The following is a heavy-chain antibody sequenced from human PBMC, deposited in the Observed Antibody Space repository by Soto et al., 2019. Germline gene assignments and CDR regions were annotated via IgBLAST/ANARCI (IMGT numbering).Heavy chain of an antibody. CDR1: GLTFGTFA. CDR2: ISYDGSYK. CDR3: ARDMSKAVAGYFDY. J-gene: IGHJ4*02. D-gene: IGHD2-15*01. V-gene: IGHV3-30*04. Sequence: QVLLVESGGGVVQPGESLRLSCAASGLTFGTFAMHWVRQSPGKGLDWVAVISYDGSYKYCADSVKGRFTISRDNSKNTLYLQMNRLRSEDTAVYYCARDMSKAVAGYFDYWGQGTQVTVSS.